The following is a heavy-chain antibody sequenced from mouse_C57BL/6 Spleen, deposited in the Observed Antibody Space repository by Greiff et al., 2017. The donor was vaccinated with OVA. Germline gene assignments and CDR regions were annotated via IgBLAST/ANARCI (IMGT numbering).Heavy chain of an antibody. D-gene: IGHD1-1*01. J-gene: IGHJ2*01. CDR3: ARESGSSPDY. V-gene: IGHV1-50*01. CDR1: GYTFTSYW. Sequence: VQLQQSGAELVKPGASVKLSCKASGYTFTSYWMQWVKQRPGQGLEWIGEIDPSDNYTNYNQKFKGKATLTVDTSSSTAYMQLSSLTSEDSAVYYCARESGSSPDYWGQGTTLTVSS. CDR2: IDPSDNYT.